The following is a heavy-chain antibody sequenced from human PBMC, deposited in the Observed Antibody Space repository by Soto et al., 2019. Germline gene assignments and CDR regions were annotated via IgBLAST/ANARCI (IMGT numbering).Heavy chain of an antibody. J-gene: IGHJ5*02. D-gene: IGHD3-16*01. CDR1: GFSLTTRGVG. Sequence: QITLKESGPTLVKPTQTLTLTCTFSGFSLTTRGVGVGWIRQPPGKALECVALIYWYDDKRYSPTLQSRLSIXEXTXXNQVVLTMTNVEPEDTATYYFANIPNYYQYDWFDPWGQGTLVSVSS. CDR2: IYWYDDK. CDR3: ANIPNYYQYDWFDP. V-gene: IGHV2-5*01.